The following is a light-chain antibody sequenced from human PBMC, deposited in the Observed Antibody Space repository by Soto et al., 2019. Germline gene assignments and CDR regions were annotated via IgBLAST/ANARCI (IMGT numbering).Light chain of an antibody. CDR1: QDIKKY. Sequence: DIQMTQSPSSLSASVGDRVTITCRASQDIKKYLNWYQQKPGKAPKLLIYDASNLETGVPSRFSGSRSGADFTFTISSLQPEDIATYYCQQYDDLPLTFGGGTNVEIK. CDR2: DAS. J-gene: IGKJ4*01. V-gene: IGKV1-33*01. CDR3: QQYDDLPLT.